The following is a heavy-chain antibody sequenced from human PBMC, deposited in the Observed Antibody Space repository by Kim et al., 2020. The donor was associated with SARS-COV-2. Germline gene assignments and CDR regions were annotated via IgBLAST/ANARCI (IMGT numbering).Heavy chain of an antibody. D-gene: IGHD6-19*01. CDR2: FDPEDGET. V-gene: IGHV1-24*01. CDR3: ATAFSMIAVAGTRHYYYYYGMDV. J-gene: IGHJ6*02. Sequence: ASVKVSCKVSGYTLTELSMHWVRQAPGKGLEWMGGFDPEDGETIYAQKFQGRVTMTEDTSTDTAYMELSSLRSEDTAVYYCATAFSMIAVAGTRHYYYYYGMDVWGQGTTVTVYS. CDR1: GYTLTELS.